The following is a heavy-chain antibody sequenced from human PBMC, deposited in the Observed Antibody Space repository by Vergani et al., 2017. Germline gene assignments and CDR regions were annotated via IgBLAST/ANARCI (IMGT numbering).Heavy chain of an antibody. CDR3: ARDKGSYGSTGAGTFDI. CDR2: IYYSGST. J-gene: IGHJ3*02. V-gene: IGHV4-30-4*01. Sequence: QVQLQESGPGLVTPSQTLSLTCTVSGGSISSGDYYWSWIRQPPGKGLEWIVYIYYSGSTYYNPSLKRRVTISVDTSKNQFSLKLSSVTAADTAVYYCARDKGSYGSTGAGTFDIWGQGTMVTVAS. CDR1: GGSISSGDYY. D-gene: IGHD3-10*01.